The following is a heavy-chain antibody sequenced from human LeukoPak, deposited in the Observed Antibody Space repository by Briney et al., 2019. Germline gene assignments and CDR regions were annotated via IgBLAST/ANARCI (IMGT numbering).Heavy chain of an antibody. V-gene: IGHV4-59*12. J-gene: IGHJ5*02. CDR2: IYYSGST. Sequence: PSETLSLTCTVSGGSISSYYWSWIRQPPGKGLEWIGYIYYSGSTNYNPSLKSRVTISVDTSKNQFSLKLSSVTAADTAVYYCARGTRVALDTAMVLNWFDPWGQGTLVTVSS. CDR1: GGSISSYY. CDR3: ARGTRVALDTAMVLNWFDP. D-gene: IGHD5-18*01.